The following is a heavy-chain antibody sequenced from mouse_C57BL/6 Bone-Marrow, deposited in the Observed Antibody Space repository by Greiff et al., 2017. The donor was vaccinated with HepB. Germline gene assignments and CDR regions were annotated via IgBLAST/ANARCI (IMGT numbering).Heavy chain of an antibody. V-gene: IGHV5-9-1*02. D-gene: IGHD2-3*01. CDR2: ISSGGDYI. CDR3: TRGGDGYYVRWYFDV. Sequence: EVKLVESGEGLVKPGGSLQLSCAASGFTFSSYAMSWVRQTPEKRLEWVAYISSGGDYIYYADPVKGRFTISRDNARNTRYLQMSRLKSEDTAMYYCTRGGDGYYVRWYFDVWGTGTTVTVSS. J-gene: IGHJ1*03. CDR1: GFTFSSYA.